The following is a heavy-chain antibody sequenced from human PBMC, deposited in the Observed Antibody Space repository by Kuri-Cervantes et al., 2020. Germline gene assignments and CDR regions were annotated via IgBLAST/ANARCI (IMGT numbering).Heavy chain of an antibody. Sequence: SETLSLTCTVSGYSISSGYYWGWIRQPPGKGLEWIGSIYHSGSTYYNPSLKSRVTISVDTSKNQFSLKLSSVTAADTAVYYCARALSSNYYDSSGYYYWGQGTLVTVSS. J-gene: IGHJ4*02. CDR1: GYSISSGYY. CDR2: IYHSGST. V-gene: IGHV4-38-2*02. CDR3: ARALSSNYYDSSGYYY. D-gene: IGHD3-22*01.